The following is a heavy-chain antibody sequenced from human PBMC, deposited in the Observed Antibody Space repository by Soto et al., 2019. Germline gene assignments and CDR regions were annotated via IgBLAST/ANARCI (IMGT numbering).Heavy chain of an antibody. CDR2: ITGGGDYT. D-gene: IGHD2-8*01. V-gene: IGHV3-23*01. J-gene: IGHJ2*01. CDR3: VKKIAGTTTNGAYWYFDL. CDR1: GFTFGDFA. Sequence: PGGSLRLSCAASGFTFGDFAMNWVRQAPGKGLEWVSGITGGGDYTFYADSVKGRFTISRVQSKNTVYLQMNSLRAEDTALYYCVKKIAGTTTNGAYWYFDLWGRGTLVTVSS.